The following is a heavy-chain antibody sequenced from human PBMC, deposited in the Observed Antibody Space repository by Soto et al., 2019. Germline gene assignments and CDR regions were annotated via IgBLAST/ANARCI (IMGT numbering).Heavy chain of an antibody. CDR3: AKRKMAAAGTEGKDY. J-gene: IGHJ4*02. Sequence: PGGSLRLSCAASGFTFSSYAMSWVHQAPGKGLEWVSAISGSGGSTYYADSVKGRFTISRDNSKNTLYLQMNSLRAEDTAVYYCAKRKMAAAGTEGKDYWGQGTLVTVSS. CDR1: GFTFSSYA. V-gene: IGHV3-23*01. D-gene: IGHD6-13*01. CDR2: ISGSGGST.